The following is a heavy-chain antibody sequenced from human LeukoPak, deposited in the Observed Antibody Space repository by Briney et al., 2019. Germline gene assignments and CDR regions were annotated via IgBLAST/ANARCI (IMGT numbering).Heavy chain of an antibody. CDR2: IYSGCST. CDR3: ARGGVRSSYDK. J-gene: IGHJ4*02. Sequence: GGSLRLSCAASGFTVSNYYMTWVRQAPGKGLEWVSVIYSGCSTYYADSVKGRFTISRDNSKNTLSLQMNSLRAEDTAVYYCARGGVRSSYDKWGQGTLVTVSS. V-gene: IGHV3-66*01. CDR1: GFTVSNYY. D-gene: IGHD5-18*01.